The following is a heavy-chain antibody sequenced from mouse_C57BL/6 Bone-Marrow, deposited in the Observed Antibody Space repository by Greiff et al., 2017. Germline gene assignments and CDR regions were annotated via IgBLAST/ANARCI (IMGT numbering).Heavy chain of an antibody. Sequence: QVQLQQPGAELVKPGASVKMSCKASGYTFTSYWITWVKQRPGQGLEWIGDIYPGSGSTNYNEKFKSKATLTADTSSRTAYMPLSSLTSEDSAVYYCARGRIYYCGPVAYWGQGTRVTVSA. CDR1: GYTFTSYW. J-gene: IGHJ3*01. CDR3: ARGRIYYCGPVAY. D-gene: IGHD1-1*01. V-gene: IGHV1-55*01. CDR2: IYPGSGST.